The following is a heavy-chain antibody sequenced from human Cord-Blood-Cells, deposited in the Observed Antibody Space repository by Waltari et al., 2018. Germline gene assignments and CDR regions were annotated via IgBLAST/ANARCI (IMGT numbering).Heavy chain of an antibody. V-gene: IGHV3-43D*03. CDR1: GFTFDAYA. CDR3: ARGGSGRDAFDI. D-gene: IGHD3-10*01. J-gene: IGHJ3*02. Sequence: EVQLVESGGVVVQPGGSLRLSCAASGFTFDAYAMHWVRHAPGKGLEWVSLISWDGGSTYYADSVKGRFTISRDNSKNSLYLQMNSLRAEDTALYYCARGGSGRDAFDIWGQGTMVTVSS. CDR2: ISWDGGST.